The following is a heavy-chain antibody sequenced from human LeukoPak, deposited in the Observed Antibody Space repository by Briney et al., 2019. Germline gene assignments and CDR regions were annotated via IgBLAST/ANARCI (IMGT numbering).Heavy chain of an antibody. Sequence: ASVRVSCKASGGTFSSYAISWVRQAPGQGLEWMGGIIPIFGTANYAQTFQGRVTITTDESTSTAYMQMSSLRSEDTAVYYCARVPLRFLEWLYLDYWGQGTLVTVSS. CDR1: GGTFSSYA. J-gene: IGHJ4*02. CDR3: ARVPLRFLEWLYLDY. CDR2: IIPIFGTA. D-gene: IGHD3-3*01. V-gene: IGHV1-69*05.